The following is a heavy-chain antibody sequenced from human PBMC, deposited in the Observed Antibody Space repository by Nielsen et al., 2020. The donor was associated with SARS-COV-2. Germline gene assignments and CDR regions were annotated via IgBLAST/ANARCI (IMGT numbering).Heavy chain of an antibody. CDR1: GGSISSSSYY. CDR2: IYYSGST. Sequence: SETLSLTCTVSGGSISSSSYYWGWIRQPPGKGLEWIGSIYYSGSTYYNPSLKSRVTISVDTSKNQFSLKLSSVTAADTAVYYCARQVDTAMAPFDYWGQGTLVTVSS. D-gene: IGHD5-18*01. V-gene: IGHV4-39*01. CDR3: ARQVDTAMAPFDY. J-gene: IGHJ4*02.